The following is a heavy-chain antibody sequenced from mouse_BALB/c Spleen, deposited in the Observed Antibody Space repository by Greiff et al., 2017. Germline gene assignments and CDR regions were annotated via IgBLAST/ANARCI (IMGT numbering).Heavy chain of an antibody. V-gene: IGHV5-6-3*01. Sequence: EVQLVESGGGLVQPGGSLKLSCAASGFTFSSYGMSWVRQTPDKRLELVATINSNGGSTYYPDSVKGRFTISRDNAKNTLYLQMSSLKSEDTAMYYCARDDYYGSSFYWGQGTTLTVSS. J-gene: IGHJ2*01. D-gene: IGHD1-1*01. CDR3: ARDDYYGSSFY. CDR1: GFTFSSYG. CDR2: INSNGGST.